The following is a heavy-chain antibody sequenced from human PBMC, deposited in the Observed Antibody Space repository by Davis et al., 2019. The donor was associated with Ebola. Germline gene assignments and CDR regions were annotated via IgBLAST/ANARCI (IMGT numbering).Heavy chain of an antibody. CDR2: IGRGGST. J-gene: IGHJ5*02. Sequence: MPSETLSLTCGVYGGSFSGYFWSWIRQSPGKGLEWLGDIGRGGSTNYNPTLKNRLTIALDTSKNQFSLRLESMTGADTAVYYCARTTLTSVSDSGLGYNYFAPWGQGTLVTVSS. CDR1: GGSFSGYF. V-gene: IGHV4-34*01. D-gene: IGHD4-17*01. CDR3: ARTTLTSVSDSGLGYNYFAP.